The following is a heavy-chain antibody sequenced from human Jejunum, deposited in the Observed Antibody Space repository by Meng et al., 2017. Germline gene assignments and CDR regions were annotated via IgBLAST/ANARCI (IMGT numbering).Heavy chain of an antibody. CDR1: GFTFSSYW. J-gene: IGHJ4*02. D-gene: IGHD2-8*01. CDR3: TRGLAGTNGKFDY. V-gene: IGHV3-74*01. Sequence: EVQLVESGGGLVTPGGSLRLSCAVSGFTFSSYWMHWVRQAPGKGLVWVSRINGDGSSTSYADSVKGRFTISRDSAKNTLYLQMNSLRAEDTAMYYCTRGLAGTNGKFDYWGQGTLVTVSS. CDR2: INGDGSST.